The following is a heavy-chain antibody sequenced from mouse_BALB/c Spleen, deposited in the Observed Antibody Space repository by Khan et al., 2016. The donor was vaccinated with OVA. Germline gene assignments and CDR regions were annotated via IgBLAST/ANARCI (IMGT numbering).Heavy chain of an antibody. CDR2: INTYTGEP. J-gene: IGHJ4*01. Sequence: QIQLVQSGPELKKPGETVKISCKASGYTFTNYGMNWVKQSPGKALKWMGWINTYTGEPTYADDFKGRFAFSLETSASTAYLQINNLKNEDTATSFCARPPYSSYTLDHWGQGTSVTVSS. CDR3: ARPPYSSYTLDH. D-gene: IGHD2-10*01. V-gene: IGHV9-3-1*01. CDR1: GYTFTNYG.